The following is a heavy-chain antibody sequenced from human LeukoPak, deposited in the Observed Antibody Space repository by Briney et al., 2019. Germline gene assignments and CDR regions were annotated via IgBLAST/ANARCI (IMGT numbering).Heavy chain of an antibody. CDR2: MNPNSGST. Sequence: ASVKVSCRASGYTFTSYDINWVRQATGQGLEWMGWMNPNSGSTGYAQKFQGRVTMTRNTSISTANMELSSLRSEDTAVYYCARWRGFWSGYRSLYYYYMDVWGKGTTVTVSS. CDR3: ARWRGFWSGYRSLYYYYMDV. D-gene: IGHD3-3*01. J-gene: IGHJ6*03. CDR1: GYTFTSYD. V-gene: IGHV1-8*01.